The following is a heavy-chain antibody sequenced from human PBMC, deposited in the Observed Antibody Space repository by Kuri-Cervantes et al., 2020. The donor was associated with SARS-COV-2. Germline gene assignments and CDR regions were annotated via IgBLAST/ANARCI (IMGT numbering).Heavy chain of an antibody. Sequence: GSLRLSCTVSDGSVSNYYWSWIRHPPGKGLEWIGYIYHSGSTNYNPSLNSRVTISIDTSKNQFALRLSTVTAADTAMYYCSRGGTYYYDRSGVDWFDPWGQGTLVTVSS. CDR1: DGSVSNYY. CDR2: IYHSGST. V-gene: IGHV4-59*02. J-gene: IGHJ5*02. CDR3: SRGGTYYYDRSGVDWFDP. D-gene: IGHD3-22*01.